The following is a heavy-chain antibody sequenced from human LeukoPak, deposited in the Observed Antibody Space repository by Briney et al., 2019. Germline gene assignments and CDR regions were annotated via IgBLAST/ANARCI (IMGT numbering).Heavy chain of an antibody. CDR1: GYSFTSYW. D-gene: IGHD3-10*01. CDR2: IYPGDSDT. Sequence: GESLKISWKGPGYSFTSYWIGWVRQMPGKGLEWRGIIYPGDSDTRYSPSFQGQVTISADKSISTAYVQWSSLKASDTAMYYCARTDYYGSGTSFDPWGQGTLVTVSS. V-gene: IGHV5-51*01. J-gene: IGHJ5*02. CDR3: ARTDYYGSGTSFDP.